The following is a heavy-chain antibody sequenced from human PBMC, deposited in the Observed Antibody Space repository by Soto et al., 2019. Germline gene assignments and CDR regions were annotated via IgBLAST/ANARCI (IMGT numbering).Heavy chain of an antibody. J-gene: IGHJ4*02. CDR3: ARGESSSCYSLDY. CDR2: INAGNDNT. V-gene: IGHV1-3*01. D-gene: IGHD6-13*01. CDR1: GYTFTSYA. Sequence: QVQLVQSGAEVKKPGASVKVSCKASGYTFTSYAMHWVRQAPGQRLEWMGWINAGNDNTKYSQKFQGRVTITRDPXASTASMELSSLTSEDPAVYYCARGESSSCYSLDYWGQGTLVTVSS.